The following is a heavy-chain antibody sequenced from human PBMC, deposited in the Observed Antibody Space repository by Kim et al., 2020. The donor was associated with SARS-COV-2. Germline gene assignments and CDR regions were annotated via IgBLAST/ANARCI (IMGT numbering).Heavy chain of an antibody. J-gene: IGHJ5*02. V-gene: IGHV4-39*01. CDR2: IYYSGST. CDR3: ARLQGILNSLAP. Sequence: SETLSLTCTVSGVSISSSSYYWGWIRQPPGQGLECIRSIYYSGSTYYNPSIKRRVNISVNTYKNPFSLKLSSGAAADPAVYYWARLQGILNSLAPCGQG. CDR1: GVSISSSSYY. D-gene: IGHD1-20*01.